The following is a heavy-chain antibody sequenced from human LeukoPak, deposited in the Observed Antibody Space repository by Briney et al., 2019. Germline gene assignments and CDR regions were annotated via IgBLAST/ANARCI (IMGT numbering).Heavy chain of an antibody. V-gene: IGHV3-7*01. CDR3: AKDNSSSWYVWDAFDI. J-gene: IGHJ3*02. CDR1: GFTFSTYW. Sequence: PGGSLRLSCAASGFTFSTYWMTWVRQAPGKGLEWVANINQDGSKINYVDSVKGRFTISRDNAKNSLYLQMNSLRAEDTAVYYCAKDNSSSWYVWDAFDIWGQGTMVTVSS. D-gene: IGHD6-13*01. CDR2: INQDGSKI.